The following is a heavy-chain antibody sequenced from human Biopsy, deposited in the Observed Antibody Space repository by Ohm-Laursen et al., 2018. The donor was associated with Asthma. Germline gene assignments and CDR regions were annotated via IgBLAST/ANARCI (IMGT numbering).Heavy chain of an antibody. Sequence: SSLRLSCAASGFTFSRYVMHWVRQAPGKGLEWVAVISNDGKNEYYGDSVKGRFTISRDKSMSTLYLQLSSLRAEDTAVYFCAREPIKATYFYGMDVWGQGTTVTVSS. CDR2: ISNDGKNE. CDR1: GFTFSRYV. J-gene: IGHJ6*02. CDR3: AREPIKATYFYGMDV. V-gene: IGHV3-30*04. D-gene: IGHD3-9*01.